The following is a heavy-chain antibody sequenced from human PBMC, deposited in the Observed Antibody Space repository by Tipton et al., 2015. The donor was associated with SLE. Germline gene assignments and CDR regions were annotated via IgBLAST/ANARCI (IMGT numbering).Heavy chain of an antibody. Sequence: SLRLSCATSGFTFDDYAMHWVRQAPGKGLEWVAGIRYNSGTLDYADSVKGRFTISRDNSKNTLYLQMNSLRAEDTAVYYCARGGDLIAAAGCKGYWGQRYLVTGSS. J-gene: IGHJ4*02. V-gene: IGHV3-9*01. CDR3: ARGGDLIAAAGCKGY. CDR1: GFTFDDYA. D-gene: IGHD6-13*01. CDR2: IRYNSGTL.